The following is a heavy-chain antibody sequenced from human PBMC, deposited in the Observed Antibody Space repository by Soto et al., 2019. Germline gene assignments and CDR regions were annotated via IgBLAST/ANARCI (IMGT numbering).Heavy chain of an antibody. CDR2: IDWDDDK. D-gene: IGHD2-21*02. CDR1: GFSLSTSGMC. CDR3: ARIPGGDCANYYYYGMDV. V-gene: IGHV2-70*01. J-gene: IGHJ6*02. Sequence: PTLVNPTQTLTLTCTFSGFSLSTSGMCVSWIRQPPGKALEWLALIDWDDDKYYSTSLKTRLTISKDTSKNQVVLTMTNMDPVDTATYYCARIPGGDCANYYYYGMDVWGQGTTVTVSS.